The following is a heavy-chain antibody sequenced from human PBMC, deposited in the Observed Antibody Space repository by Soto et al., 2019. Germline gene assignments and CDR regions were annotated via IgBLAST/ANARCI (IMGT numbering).Heavy chain of an antibody. CDR3: ARARYNWNDGRVDAFDI. V-gene: IGHV3-30-3*01. D-gene: IGHD1-20*01. CDR1: GFTFSSYA. J-gene: IGHJ3*02. CDR2: ISYDGSNK. Sequence: QVQLVESGGGVVQPGRSLRLSCAASGFTFSSYAMHWVRQAPGKGLEWVAVISYDGSNKYYADSVKGRFTISRDNSKNTLYLQMNSLRAEDTAVYYCARARYNWNDGRVDAFDIWGQGTMVTVSS.